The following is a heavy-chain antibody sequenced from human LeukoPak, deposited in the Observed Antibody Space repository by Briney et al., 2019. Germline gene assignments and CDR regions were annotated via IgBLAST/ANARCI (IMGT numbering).Heavy chain of an antibody. V-gene: IGHV3-48*01. D-gene: IGHD3-22*01. CDR2: ISSSSSTI. CDR3: ARDWHYYDISGYRTGDH. J-gene: IGHJ4*02. CDR1: GFTFSSYS. Sequence: HTGGSLRLSCAVSGFTFSSYSMNWVRQAPGKGLEWVSYISSSSSTIYYADSVKGRFTISRDNSKNTLYLQMNSLRAEDTAVYYCARDWHYYDISGYRTGDHWGQGTLVTVSS.